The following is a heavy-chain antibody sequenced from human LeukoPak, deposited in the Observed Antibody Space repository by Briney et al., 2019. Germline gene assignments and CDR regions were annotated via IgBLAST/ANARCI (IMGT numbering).Heavy chain of an antibody. J-gene: IGHJ4*02. CDR3: ARCYYDSSGYPRRPIDY. Sequence: GGSLRLSCAASGFTFSDYTMNWVRQAPGKGLEWVSAISGSGGSTYYADSVKGRFTISRDNSKNTLHLQMNSLRAEDTAVYYCARCYYDSSGYPRRPIDYWGQGTLVTVSS. D-gene: IGHD3-22*01. CDR1: GFTFSDYT. CDR2: ISGSGGST. V-gene: IGHV3-23*01.